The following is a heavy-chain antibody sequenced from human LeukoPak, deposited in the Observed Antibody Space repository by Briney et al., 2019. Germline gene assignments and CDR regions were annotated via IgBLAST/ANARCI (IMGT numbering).Heavy chain of an antibody. D-gene: IGHD5-24*01. CDR2: IYYSGTT. Sequence: SETLSLTCTVSGGSISGSSYYWGWIRRPPGKGLEWVGSIYYSGTTYYNPSLASRVTIFVDTSKNQFSLRLSSVTAADTAVYYCARRDQAIDYWGQGTLVTVSS. CDR3: ARRDQAIDY. CDR1: GGSISGSSYY. V-gene: IGHV4-39*01. J-gene: IGHJ4*02.